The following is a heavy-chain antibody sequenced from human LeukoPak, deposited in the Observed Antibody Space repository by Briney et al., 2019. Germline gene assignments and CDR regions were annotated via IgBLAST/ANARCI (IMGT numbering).Heavy chain of an antibody. J-gene: IGHJ5*02. CDR2: ISSSSSTI. V-gene: IGHV3-48*01. D-gene: IGHD3-3*01. CDR1: GFTFSSYS. CDR3: AKDEVTEYYDFWSGFDP. Sequence: PGGSLRLSCAASGFTFSSYSMNWVRQAPGKGLEWVSYISSSSSTIYYADSVKGRFTISRDNAKNSLYLQMSSLRAEDTAVYYCAKDEVTEYYDFWSGFDPWGQGTLVTVSS.